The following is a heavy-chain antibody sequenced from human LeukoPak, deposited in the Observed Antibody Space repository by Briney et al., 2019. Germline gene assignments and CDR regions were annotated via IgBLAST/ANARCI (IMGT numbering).Heavy chain of an antibody. D-gene: IGHD2-2*01. V-gene: IGHV1-2*02. CDR2: INPNSGGT. J-gene: IGHJ4*02. CDR3: ARVAGYCSSTSCLIIDY. Sequence: ASVKVSCKASGYTFTGYYMHWVRQAPGQGLEWMGWINPNSGGTNYAQKFQGRVTMTRDTSISTAYMELSRLRSDDTAVYYCARVAGYCSSTSCLIIDYWAREPWSPSPQ. CDR1: GYTFTGYY.